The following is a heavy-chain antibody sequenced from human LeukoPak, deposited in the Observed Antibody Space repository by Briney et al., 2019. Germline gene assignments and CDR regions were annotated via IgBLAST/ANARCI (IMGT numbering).Heavy chain of an antibody. J-gene: IGHJ4*02. Sequence: ASVKVSCKASGYTFTSYYMHWVRQAPGQGLEWMGIINPSGGSTSYAQKFQGRVTMTRDTSTSPVYMELSSLRSEDTAVYYCARDENSSGWYGGFNYWGQGTLVTVSS. CDR2: INPSGGST. CDR1: GYTFTSYY. V-gene: IGHV1-46*01. CDR3: ARDENSSGWYGGFNY. D-gene: IGHD6-19*01.